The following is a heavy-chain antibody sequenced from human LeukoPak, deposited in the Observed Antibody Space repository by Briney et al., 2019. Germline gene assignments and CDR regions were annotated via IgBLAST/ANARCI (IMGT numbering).Heavy chain of an antibody. J-gene: IGHJ3*02. CDR3: AREDFTNYLNNAFDI. V-gene: IGHV1-69*05. CDR1: GGTFSSYT. CDR2: IIPVSSAT. D-gene: IGHD4-11*01. Sequence: SVKVSCKASGGTFSSYTINWVRQAPGQGLEWMGGIIPVSSATEYAQKFQGRVTITTDESTSTTYMELSSLRSDDTAMYYCAREDFTNYLNNAFDIWGQGTMVTV.